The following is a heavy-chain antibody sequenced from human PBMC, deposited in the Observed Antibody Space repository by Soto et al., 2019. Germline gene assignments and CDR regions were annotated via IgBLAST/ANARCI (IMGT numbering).Heavy chain of an antibody. Sequence: QVQLQESGPGLVKPSETLSLTCAVSGVSISNYYWSWIRQPPGRGLEWIGYNHYSGGTNYNPSLKSQVTISVDTSKNQFLLQLSSVTAADTAVYYCARAPGYYYMDAWGKGTTVTVSS. CDR3: ARAPGYYYMDA. D-gene: IGHD2-2*01. CDR1: GVSISNYY. CDR2: NHYSGGT. V-gene: IGHV4-59*01. J-gene: IGHJ6*03.